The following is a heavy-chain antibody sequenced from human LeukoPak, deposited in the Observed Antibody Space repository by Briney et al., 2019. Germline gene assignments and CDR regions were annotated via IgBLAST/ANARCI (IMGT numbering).Heavy chain of an antibody. CDR2: ISSSSSYI. D-gene: IGHD3-3*01. V-gene: IGHV3-11*06. Sequence: GGSLRLSCAASGFTFSDYYMNWIRQAPGKGLEWVSYISSSSSYIYYADSVKGRFTISRDNAKNSLYLQMNSLRAEDTAVYYCARVSDDFWSGYYYCLDYWGQGTLVTVSS. CDR1: GFTFSDYY. J-gene: IGHJ4*02. CDR3: ARVSDDFWSGYYYCLDY.